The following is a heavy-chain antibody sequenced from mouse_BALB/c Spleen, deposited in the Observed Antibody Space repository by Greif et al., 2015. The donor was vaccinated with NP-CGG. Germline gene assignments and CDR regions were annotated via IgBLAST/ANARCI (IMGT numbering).Heavy chain of an antibody. J-gene: IGHJ2*01. V-gene: IGHV1S41*01. D-gene: IGHD1-2*01. CDR2: IAPGSGST. CDR3: ARYDYGYGDFDY. Sequence: DLVKPGASVKLSCKASGYTFTSYWINWIKQRPGQGLEWIGRIAPGSGSTYYNEMFKGKATLTVDTSSSTAYIQLSSLSSEDSAVYCCARYDYGYGDFDYWGQGTTLTVSS. CDR1: GYTFTSYW.